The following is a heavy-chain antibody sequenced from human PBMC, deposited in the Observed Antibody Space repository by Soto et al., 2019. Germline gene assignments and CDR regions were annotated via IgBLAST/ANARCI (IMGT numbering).Heavy chain of an antibody. D-gene: IGHD1-1*01. CDR3: ASGFCRGGTCNLHLES. J-gene: IGHJ4*02. V-gene: IGHV3-66*01. CDR2: IYSGGNT. CDR1: DFIVGRNF. Sequence: EVELVESGGSWVYPGGSLRLSCAVTDFIVGRNFMTWVRQAPGKGLESVAVIYSGGNTHHADSVKGRFTISRDTSKITLYLQRNRLRVEDTVLYYCASGFCRGGTCNLHLESGGQGTLVTVSS.